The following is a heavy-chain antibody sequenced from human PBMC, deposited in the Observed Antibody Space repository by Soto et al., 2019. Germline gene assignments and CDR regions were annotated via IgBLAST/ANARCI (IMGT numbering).Heavy chain of an antibody. CDR2: ISAYNGNT. V-gene: IGHV1-18*01. Sequence: ASVKVSSKASGYTFTSYGISWVRQAPGQGLERMGWISAYNGNTNYAQKLQGRVTMTTDTSTSTAYMELRSLRSDDTAVYYCARDTCSSTSCPDQPFDYWGQGTLVTVSS. CDR1: GYTFTSYG. D-gene: IGHD2-2*01. J-gene: IGHJ4*02. CDR3: ARDTCSSTSCPDQPFDY.